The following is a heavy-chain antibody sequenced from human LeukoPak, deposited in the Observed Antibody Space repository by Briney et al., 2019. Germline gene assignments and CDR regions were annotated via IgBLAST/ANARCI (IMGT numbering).Heavy chain of an antibody. CDR1: GFTFSSYS. CDR3: AKLGNFGSGSYSD. CDR2: ISDSGGNT. V-gene: IGHV3-23*01. J-gene: IGHJ4*02. Sequence: GGSLRLSCAASGFTFSSYSMNWVRQAPGKGLEWVSSISDSGGNTYDADSVKGRFTVSRDNSKNTLYLQMNSLRVEDTAVYYCAKLGNFGSGSYSDWGQGTLVTVSS. D-gene: IGHD3-10*01.